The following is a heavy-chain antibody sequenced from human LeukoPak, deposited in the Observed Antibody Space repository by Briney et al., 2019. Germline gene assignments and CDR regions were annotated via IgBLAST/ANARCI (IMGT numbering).Heavy chain of an antibody. CDR2: ISSSSSYI. CDR1: GFTFSSYS. D-gene: IGHD4-11*01. J-gene: IGHJ4*02. V-gene: IGHV3-21*01. Sequence: GGSLRPSCAASGFTFSSYSMNWVRQAPGKGLEWVSSISSSSSYIYYADSVKGRFTISRDNAKNSLYLQMTSLRAEDTAVYYCARDIGGTYSNWGQGTLVTVSS. CDR3: ARDIGGTYSN.